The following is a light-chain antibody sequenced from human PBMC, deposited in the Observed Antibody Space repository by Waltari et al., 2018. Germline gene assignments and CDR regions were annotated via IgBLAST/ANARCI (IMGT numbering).Light chain of an antibody. CDR3: QQHNSYPRT. CDR2: AAS. V-gene: IGKV1-12*01. Sequence: DIQMTQSPSSLSASVGDRVTITCQASQGISNWLAWYQQKPGKAPKLLIYAASSLQSGVPSRCSGSGSGTEFTLTISSLQPEDVATYYCQQHNSYPRTFGQGTKVEIK. J-gene: IGKJ1*01. CDR1: QGISNW.